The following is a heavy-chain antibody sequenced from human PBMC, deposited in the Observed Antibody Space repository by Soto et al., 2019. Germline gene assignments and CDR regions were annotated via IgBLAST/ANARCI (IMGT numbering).Heavy chain of an antibody. CDR3: ARSGYSYPYYFDY. D-gene: IGHD5-18*01. CDR1: CGSFSGYY. J-gene: IGHJ4*02. CDR2: INHSGST. Sequence: SDTLSLTCAVYCGSFSGYYWSWIRQPPGKGLEWIGEINHSGSTNYNPSLKSRVTISVDTSKNQFSLKLSSVTAADTAVYYCARSGYSYPYYFDYWGQGTLVTVSS. V-gene: IGHV4-34*01.